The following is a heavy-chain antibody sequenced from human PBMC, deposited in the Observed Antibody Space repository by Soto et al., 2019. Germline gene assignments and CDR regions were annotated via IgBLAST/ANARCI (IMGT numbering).Heavy chain of an antibody. D-gene: IGHD2-8*01. J-gene: IGHJ5*02. CDR2: ISSSSSYI. CDR3: ARDLGEVYAT. V-gene: IGHV3-21*01. CDR1: GFTFSSST. Sequence: EVQLVESGGGLVKPGGSLRLSCAGSGFTFSSSTMTWVRQAPGKGLEWVSSISSSSSYIYQPDSLKGRFTISRDNAKTSVFLQMSSLRAEDTAVYYCARDLGEVYATWGQGTLVTVPS.